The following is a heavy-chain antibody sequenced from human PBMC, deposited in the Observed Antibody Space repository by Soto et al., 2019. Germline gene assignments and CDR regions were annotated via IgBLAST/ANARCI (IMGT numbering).Heavy chain of an antibody. CDR3: AKDRSSSGTNRFDP. CDR1: GFTFSSYP. J-gene: IGHJ5*02. Sequence: PGGSLRLSCAASGFTFSSYPMSWVRQAPGKGLEWVSAISGSGGSTYYADSVKGRFTISRDNSKNTLYLQMNSLRAEDTAVYYWAKDRSSSGTNRFDPWGQGPLVTVSS. D-gene: IGHD6-19*01. CDR2: ISGSGGST. V-gene: IGHV3-23*01.